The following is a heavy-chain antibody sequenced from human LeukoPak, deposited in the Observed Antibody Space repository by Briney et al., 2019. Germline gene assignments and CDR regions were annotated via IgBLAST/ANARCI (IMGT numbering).Heavy chain of an antibody. V-gene: IGHV3-53*01. CDR1: GLTIGSRY. CDR2: LYLAGNT. J-gene: IGHJ6*02. Sequence: PGGSLRLSCVASGLTIGSRYMNWVRQAPGRGLEWVSALYLAGNTYYADSVRGRFTISRDNSKNMLYLQVNNLRVEDTAVYYCAKGSSGWSYYYYGMDVWGQGTTVTVSS. D-gene: IGHD6-19*01. CDR3: AKGSSGWSYYYYGMDV.